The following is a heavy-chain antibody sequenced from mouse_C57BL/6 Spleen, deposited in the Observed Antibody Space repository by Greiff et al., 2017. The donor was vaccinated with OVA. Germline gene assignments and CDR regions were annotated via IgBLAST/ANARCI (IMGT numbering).Heavy chain of an antibody. D-gene: IGHD1-1*01. CDR1: GYAFSSSW. CDR3: ARAYGSSTAWFAY. V-gene: IGHV1-82*01. J-gene: IGHJ3*01. CDR2: IYPGDGDT. Sequence: QVQLQQSGPELVKPGASVKLSCKASGYAFSSSWMNWVKQRPGQGLEWIGRIYPGDGDTNYNGKFKGKATLTADKSSSTAYMQLSSLTSEDSAVYCCARAYGSSTAWFAYWGEGTLVTVSA.